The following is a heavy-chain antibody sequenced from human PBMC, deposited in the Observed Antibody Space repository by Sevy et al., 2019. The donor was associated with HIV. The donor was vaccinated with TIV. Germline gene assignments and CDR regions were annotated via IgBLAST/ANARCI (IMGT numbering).Heavy chain of an antibody. J-gene: IGHJ4*02. CDR2: IYGSGNT. CDR3: AGFFDWLSGG. Sequence: SETLSLTCTVSGGSISSDDHYWNWIRQPPGKGLEWIGYIYGSGNTYYNPSLKSRVTISFEMSKNQFSLNLTSMTVADTAVYYCAGFFDWLSGGWGQGTLVTVSS. CDR1: GGSISSDDHY. D-gene: IGHD3-9*01. V-gene: IGHV4-30-4*01.